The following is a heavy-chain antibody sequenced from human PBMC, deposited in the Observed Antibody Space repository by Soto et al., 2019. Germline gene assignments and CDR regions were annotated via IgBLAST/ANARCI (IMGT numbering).Heavy chain of an antibody. Sequence: PGGSLRLSCAASGFTFSSYSMNWVRQAPGKGLEWVSSISSSSSYIYYADSVKGRFTISRDNAKNSLYLQMNSLRAEDTAVYYCARDLNYYDSSGYYSSWFDPWGQGTLVTVSS. V-gene: IGHV3-21*01. D-gene: IGHD3-22*01. CDR1: GFTFSSYS. CDR2: ISSSSSYI. CDR3: ARDLNYYDSSGYYSSWFDP. J-gene: IGHJ5*02.